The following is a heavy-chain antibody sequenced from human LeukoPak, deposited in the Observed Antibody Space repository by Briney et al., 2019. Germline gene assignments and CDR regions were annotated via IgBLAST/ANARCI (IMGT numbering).Heavy chain of an antibody. V-gene: IGHV3-23*01. D-gene: IGHD6-13*01. CDR1: GFTFSSYA. Sequence: GGSLRLSCAASGFTFSSYAMSWVRQAPGQGLEWVSAISGSGGSTYYADSVKGRFTISRDNSKNTLYLQMNSLRAEDTAVYYCAKSTKKSPYSSSWAWDYWGQGTLVTVSS. CDR2: ISGSGGST. CDR3: AKSTKKSPYSSSWAWDY. J-gene: IGHJ4*02.